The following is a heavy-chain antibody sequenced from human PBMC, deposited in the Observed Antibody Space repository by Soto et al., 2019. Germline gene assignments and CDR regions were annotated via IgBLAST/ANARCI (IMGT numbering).Heavy chain of an antibody. CDR2: INPNSGGT. CDR1: GYTFTGYY. CDR3: ARVGYCSGGSCSAFHY. D-gene: IGHD2-15*01. J-gene: IGHJ4*02. Sequence: ASVKVSCKASGYTFTGYYMHWVRQAPGQGLEWMGWINPNSGGTNYAQKFQGWVTMTRDTSISTAYMELSRLRSDDTAVYYCARVGYCSGGSCSAFHYWGQGTLVTVSS. V-gene: IGHV1-2*04.